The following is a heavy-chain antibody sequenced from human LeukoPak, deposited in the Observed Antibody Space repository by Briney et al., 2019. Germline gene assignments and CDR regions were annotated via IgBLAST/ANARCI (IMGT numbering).Heavy chain of an antibody. J-gene: IGHJ4*02. CDR2: IKSKTDGGTT. D-gene: IGHD3-22*01. CDR3: TTGRYHDSSGYYYISYFDY. CDR1: GFTFSHAW. Sequence: GGSLRLSCALSGFTFSHAWMSWVRQAPGKGLEWVGRIKSKTDGGTTDYAAPVKGRFTISRDDSKNMLYLQINSLKTEDTAVYFCTTGRYHDSSGYYYISYFDYWGQGTLVTVSS. V-gene: IGHV3-15*01.